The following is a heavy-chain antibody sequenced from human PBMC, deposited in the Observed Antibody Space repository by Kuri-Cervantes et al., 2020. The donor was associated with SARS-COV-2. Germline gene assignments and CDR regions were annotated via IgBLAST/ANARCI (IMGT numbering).Heavy chain of an antibody. CDR2: IKQDGSEK. CDR3: ARDPLDFWSVHYYYYMDV. D-gene: IGHD3-3*01. V-gene: IGHV3-7*01. CDR1: GFTFSSYW. Sequence: GESLKISCAASGFTFSSYWMSWVRQAPGKGLEWVANIKQDGSEKYYVDSVKGRFTISRDNTKNSLYLQMNSLRAEDTAVYYCARDPLDFWSVHYYYYMDVWGKGTTVTVSS. J-gene: IGHJ6*03.